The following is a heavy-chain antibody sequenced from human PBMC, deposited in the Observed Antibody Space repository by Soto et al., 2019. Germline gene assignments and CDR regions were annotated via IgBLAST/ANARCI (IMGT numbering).Heavy chain of an antibody. CDR3: TTDSYSSIIVVRFDY. V-gene: IGHV3-15*07. Sequence: GGSLRLSCAASGFTFSNAWINWVRQAPGKGLEWVGRIKSKADGGTPDFAAPVKGRFAISRDDSKKMVYLQMNSLKTEDTGIYYFTTDSYSSIIVVRFDYWGHGTLVTVSS. J-gene: IGHJ4*01. CDR2: IKSKADGGTP. CDR1: GFTFSNAW. D-gene: IGHD3-22*01.